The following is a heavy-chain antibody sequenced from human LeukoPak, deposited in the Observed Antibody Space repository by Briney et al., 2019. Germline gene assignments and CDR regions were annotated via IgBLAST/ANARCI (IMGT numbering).Heavy chain of an antibody. Sequence: GGSLRLSCAASGFTFSSYDMHWVRLVTGKGLEWVSHIGSTGDTHYPDSVKGRFTISRENAKNSLYLQINILRAEDTAVYYCATLTPIKNFWSLGDYGMDVWGQGTTVTVSS. V-gene: IGHV3-13*01. D-gene: IGHD3-3*01. CDR3: ATLTPIKNFWSLGDYGMDV. J-gene: IGHJ6*02. CDR1: GFTFSSYD. CDR2: IGSTGDT.